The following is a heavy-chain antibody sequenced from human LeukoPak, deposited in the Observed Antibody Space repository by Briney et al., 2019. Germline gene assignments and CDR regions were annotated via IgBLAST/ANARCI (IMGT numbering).Heavy chain of an antibody. CDR1: GYSISFGYY. J-gene: IGHJ3*02. V-gene: IGHV4-59*01. D-gene: IGHD6-19*01. CDR3: ARALPPYSSGRGYAFDI. CDR2: IYYSGST. Sequence: PSETLSLTCTVSGYSISFGYYWSWIRQPPGKGLEWIGYIYYSGSTNYNPSLKSRVTISVDTSKNQFSLKLSSVTAADTAVYYCARALPPYSSGRGYAFDIWGQGTMVTVSS.